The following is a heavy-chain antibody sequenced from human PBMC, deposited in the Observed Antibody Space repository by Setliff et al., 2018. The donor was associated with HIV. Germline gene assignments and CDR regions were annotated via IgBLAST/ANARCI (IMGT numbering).Heavy chain of an antibody. CDR1: GYTFTNYD. CDR3: ARFRKFQLVGALDY. CDR2: MNPNSGNT. D-gene: IGHD1-26*01. Sequence: GASVKVSCKASGYTFTNYDINWVRQATGQGLEWMGWMNPNSGNTGYAQKFQGRVTMTRNTSISTAYMELSSLRSEDTAVYYCARFRKFQLVGALDYWGRGTLVTVSS. J-gene: IGHJ4*02. V-gene: IGHV1-8*01.